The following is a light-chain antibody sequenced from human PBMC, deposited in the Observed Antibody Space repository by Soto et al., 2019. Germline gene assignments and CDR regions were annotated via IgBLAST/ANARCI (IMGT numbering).Light chain of an antibody. V-gene: IGKV1-39*01. Sequence: DFQMTQSPSTLSASVGDRVTITCRASQSISSYLNWYQKKPGKAPKLLIYAASSLQSGVPSRFSGSVSGTDFNLTISSLQTEDFAAYDCQQRYSTPRTFGQGTKVDIK. J-gene: IGKJ1*01. CDR2: AAS. CDR1: QSISSY. CDR3: QQRYSTPRT.